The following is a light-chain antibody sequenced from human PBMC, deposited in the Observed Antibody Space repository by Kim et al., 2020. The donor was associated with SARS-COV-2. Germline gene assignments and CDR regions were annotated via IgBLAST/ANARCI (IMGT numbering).Light chain of an antibody. J-gene: IGKJ2*01. CDR2: RAS. Sequence: AAIGDRVTITGRASQNVISWLAWYQQKPGKAPKLLIYRASTLESGVPARFSGSGFGTEFTLTISSLQPDDFATYYCQQYYFNPYTFGQGTKLEI. CDR3: QQYYFNPYT. V-gene: IGKV1-5*03. CDR1: QNVISW.